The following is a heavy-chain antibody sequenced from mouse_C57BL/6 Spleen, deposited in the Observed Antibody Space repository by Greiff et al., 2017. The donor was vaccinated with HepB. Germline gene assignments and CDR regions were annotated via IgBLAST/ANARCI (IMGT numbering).Heavy chain of an antibody. D-gene: IGHD1-1*01. J-gene: IGHJ1*03. Sequence: DVKLVESGGGLVQPGGSMKLSCAASGFTFSDAWMDWVRQSPEKGLEWVAEIRNKANNHATYYAESVKGRFTISRDDSKSSVYLQMNSLRAEDTGIYYCTRPFYYYGSSYWYFDVWGTGTTVTVSS. V-gene: IGHV6-6*01. CDR2: IRNKANNHAT. CDR1: GFTFSDAW. CDR3: TRPFYYYGSSYWYFDV.